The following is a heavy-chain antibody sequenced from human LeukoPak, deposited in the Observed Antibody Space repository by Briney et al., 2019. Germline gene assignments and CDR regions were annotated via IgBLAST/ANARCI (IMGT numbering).Heavy chain of an antibody. CDR2: IIPILGIA. CDR3: ARAHSSSSI. D-gene: IGHD6-6*01. J-gene: IGHJ4*02. V-gene: IGHV1-69*04. CDR1: GYTFTKYG. Sequence: ASVKVSCKASGYTFTKYGVSWVRQAPGQGLEWMGRIIPILGIANYAQKFQGRVTITADKSTSTAYMELSSLRSEDTAVYYCARAHSSSSIWGQGTLVTVSS.